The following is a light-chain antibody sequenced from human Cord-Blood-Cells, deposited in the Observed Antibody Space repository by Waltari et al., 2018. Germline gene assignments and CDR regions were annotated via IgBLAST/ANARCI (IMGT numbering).Light chain of an antibody. CDR3: SSYTSSSTNYV. V-gene: IGLV2-14*01. CDR1: SSDVGGYNY. Sequence: QSALTQPASVSGSPGQSITISCTGTSSDVGGYNYVSWYQQHPGKAPKLMVYDVINLPSGVSNRCSGSKPGNTASLTISGLQAEDEADYYCSSYTSSSTNYVFGTGTKVTVL. J-gene: IGLJ1*01. CDR2: DVI.